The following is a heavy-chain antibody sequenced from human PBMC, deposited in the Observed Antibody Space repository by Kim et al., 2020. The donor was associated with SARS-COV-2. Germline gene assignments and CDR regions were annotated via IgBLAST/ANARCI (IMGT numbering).Heavy chain of an antibody. CDR3: AGGFDY. Sequence: YSSGSTNHNPPPKSRVTISVDTSKNQFSLKLSSVTAADTAVYYCAGGFDYWGQGTLVTVSS. V-gene: IGHV4-61*02. CDR2: YSSGST. J-gene: IGHJ4*02.